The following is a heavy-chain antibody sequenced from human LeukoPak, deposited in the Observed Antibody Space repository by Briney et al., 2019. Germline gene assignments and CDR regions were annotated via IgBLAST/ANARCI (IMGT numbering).Heavy chain of an antibody. D-gene: IGHD6-13*01. CDR3: ARDCVAAADYEIYYYYYGMDV. CDR1: GFTFSSYA. V-gene: IGHV3-30*04. Sequence: GGSLRLSCAASGFTFSSYAMHWVRQAPGKGLEGGAVISYDGSNKYYADSVKGRFTISRDNSKNTLYLQMNSLRAEDTAVYYCARDCVAAADYEIYYYYYGMDVWGKGTTVTVSS. J-gene: IGHJ6*04. CDR2: ISYDGSNK.